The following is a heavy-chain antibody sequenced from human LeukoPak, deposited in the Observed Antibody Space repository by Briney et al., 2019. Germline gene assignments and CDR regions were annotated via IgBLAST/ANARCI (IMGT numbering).Heavy chain of an antibody. J-gene: IGHJ4*02. CDR2: IRSKAYGGTT. V-gene: IGHV3-49*03. CDR1: GFTFGDYA. D-gene: IGHD3-3*01. Sequence: PGRSLRLSCTASGFTFGDYAMSWFRQAPGKGLEGVGFIRSKAYGGTTEYAASVKGRFTISRDDSKSIAYLQMNSLKTEDTAVYYCTREPDLRFLEWSLGYWGQGTLVTVSS. CDR3: TREPDLRFLEWSLGY.